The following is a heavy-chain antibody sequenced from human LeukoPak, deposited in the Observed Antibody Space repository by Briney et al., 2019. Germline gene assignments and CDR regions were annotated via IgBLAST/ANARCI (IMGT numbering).Heavy chain of an antibody. J-gene: IGHJ6*03. CDR3: ASRYYYDSSGPYPYYYYYMDV. V-gene: IGHV4-61*02. CDR2: IYTSGST. Sequence: PSETLSLTCTVSGGSICSGSYYWSWIRQPAGKGLEWIGRIYTSGSTNYNPSLKSRVTISVDTSKNQFSLKLSSVTAADTAVYYCASRYYYDSSGPYPYYYYYMDVWGKGTTVTVSS. D-gene: IGHD3-22*01. CDR1: GGSICSGSYY.